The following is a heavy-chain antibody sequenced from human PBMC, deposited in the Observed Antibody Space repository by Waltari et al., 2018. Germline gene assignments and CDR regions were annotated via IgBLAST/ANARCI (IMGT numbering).Heavy chain of an antibody. Sequence: QLVKSGAEVKNPGASVKVSCKASGYTCSDYVIKWVGQAPGQGLEWMGWINPNSGVTKYAQSFQGRVTMTRDTSINTVYMELSILRSDDTALYYCAAVIRPGRTLPWGYWGQGTLVTVSS. V-gene: IGHV1-2*02. CDR2: INPNSGVT. CDR1: GYTCSDYV. CDR3: AAVIRPGRTLPWGY. J-gene: IGHJ4*02. D-gene: IGHD7-27*01.